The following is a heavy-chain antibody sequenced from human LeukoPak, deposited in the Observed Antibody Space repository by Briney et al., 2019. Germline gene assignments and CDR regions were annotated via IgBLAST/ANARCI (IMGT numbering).Heavy chain of an antibody. CDR3: ARVGSYAFDI. D-gene: IGHD2-2*03. J-gene: IGHJ3*02. V-gene: IGHV4-34*01. Sequence: SETLSLTCAVYGGSFSGYYWSWIRQPPGKGLEWIGEINHSGSTNYYPSLKSRVTISVDTSKNQFSLKLSSVTAADTAVYYCARVGSYAFDIWGQGTMVTVSS. CDR2: INHSGST. CDR1: GGSFSGYY.